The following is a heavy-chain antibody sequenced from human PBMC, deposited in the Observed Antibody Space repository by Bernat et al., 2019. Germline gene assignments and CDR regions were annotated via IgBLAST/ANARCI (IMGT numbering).Heavy chain of an antibody. V-gene: IGHV3-48*03. CDR3: APQHWFDP. CDR1: GFTFSGAE. J-gene: IGHJ5*02. CDR2: INPDARRI. Sequence: EALLVESGGGLVQPGGSLRLSCVASGFTFSGAEMNWVRQAPGKGLEWVAHINPDARRIFYAESVKGRFTISRDNARNSLYLQMNSPRVEDTATYYCAPQHWFDPWGQGTLVTVSS.